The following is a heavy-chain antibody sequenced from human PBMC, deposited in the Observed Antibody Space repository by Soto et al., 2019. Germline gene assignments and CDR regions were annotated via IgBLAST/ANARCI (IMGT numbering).Heavy chain of an antibody. D-gene: IGHD3-10*01. V-gene: IGHV1-8*01. Sequence: QVQLVQSGAEVKKPGASVKVSCKASGYTFTSYDISWVRQATGQGLEWMGWMNPNNGNTDYAPKFQGRVTMTMNTSIGTAYMELSSLGSEDTAVYSCARSPRNYYALGSYSYFRHWGHGTLVSVSS. CDR1: GYTFTSYD. CDR3: ARSPRNYYALGSYSYFRH. CDR2: MNPNNGNT. J-gene: IGHJ1*01.